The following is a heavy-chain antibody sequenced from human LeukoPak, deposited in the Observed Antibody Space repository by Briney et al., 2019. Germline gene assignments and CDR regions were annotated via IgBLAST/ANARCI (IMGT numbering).Heavy chain of an antibody. Sequence: GRSLRLSCVVSGFTFSSYGMHWVRHAPGQGLVWVSRIKGDGISTNYADSVKGRFTISRDIAKNTLYLQMNSLRAEDTGVYYCAKDHYWSIDYWGRGTLVTVSS. V-gene: IGHV3-74*01. D-gene: IGHD3-3*01. CDR3: AKDHYWSIDY. J-gene: IGHJ4*02. CDR1: GFTFSSYG. CDR2: IKGDGIST.